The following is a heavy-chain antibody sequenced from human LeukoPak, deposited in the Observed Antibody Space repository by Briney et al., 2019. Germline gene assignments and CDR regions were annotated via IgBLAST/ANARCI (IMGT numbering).Heavy chain of an antibody. CDR3: ARDDHGSGSYSTFDY. Sequence: SETLSLTCTVSGGSISSYYWSWIRQPAGKGLEWIGRIYTSGSTNYNPSLKSRVTMSVDTSKNQFSLKLSSVTAADTAVYYCARDDHGSGSYSTFDYWGQGTLVTVSS. D-gene: IGHD3-10*01. J-gene: IGHJ4*02. V-gene: IGHV4-4*07. CDR1: GGSISSYY. CDR2: IYTSGST.